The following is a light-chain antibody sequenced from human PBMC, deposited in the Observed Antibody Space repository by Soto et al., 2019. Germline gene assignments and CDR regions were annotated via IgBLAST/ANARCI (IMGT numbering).Light chain of an antibody. V-gene: IGKV1-39*01. J-gene: IGKJ1*01. CDR1: QTISAF. CDR3: QQTYSHPGT. CDR2: SAS. Sequence: DIQMTQSPSSLSASVGDRVPITCRASQTISAFLNWYQHKTGKAPEILIFSASKLQTGVPSRFSGRGSGTAFALTITSLRPEDFETYYCQQTYSHPGTFGQGTKVDIK.